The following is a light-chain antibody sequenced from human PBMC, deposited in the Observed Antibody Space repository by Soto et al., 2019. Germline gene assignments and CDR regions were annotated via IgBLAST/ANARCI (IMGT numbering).Light chain of an antibody. CDR2: DAF. V-gene: IGKV3-15*01. J-gene: IGKJ4*01. Sequence: EKVMTQSPATLSVSPGERATLSCRASENIKSSLAWYQQKPGQGPRLLIYDAFTRATDIPARFSGSASGTEFTLTISSLQSEDSAFYYCQQYDDWPRTLGGGTKVEIK. CDR1: ENIKSS. CDR3: QQYDDWPRT.